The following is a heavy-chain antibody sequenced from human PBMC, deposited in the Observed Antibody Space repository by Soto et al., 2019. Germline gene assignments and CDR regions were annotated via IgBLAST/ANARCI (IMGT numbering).Heavy chain of an antibody. V-gene: IGHV3-48*01. CDR1: GFTFSSYS. D-gene: IGHD2-2*01. J-gene: IGHJ4*02. CDR3: TRDPHALDF. CDR2: ITSSSSTI. Sequence: GGSLRLSCAASGFTFSSYSMNWARQAPGKGLEWVSYITSSSSTIYYADSVKGRFTISRDNAKNSLYLQMNSLRAEDTAVYYCTRDPHALDFWGQGTLVTVSS.